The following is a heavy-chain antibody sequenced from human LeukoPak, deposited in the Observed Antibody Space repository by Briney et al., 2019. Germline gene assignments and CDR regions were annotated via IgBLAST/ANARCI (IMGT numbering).Heavy chain of an antibody. J-gene: IGHJ4*02. CDR2: INHSGST. CDR3: ARGTTGVDY. D-gene: IGHD1-1*01. V-gene: IGHV4-34*01. CDR1: GGSFSGYY. Sequence: PSETLSLTCVVYGGSFSGYYWSWIRQPPGKGLEWIGEINHSGSTNYNPSLKSRVTISVDTSKNQFSLKLSSVTAADTAVYYCARGTTGVDYWGQGTLVTVSS.